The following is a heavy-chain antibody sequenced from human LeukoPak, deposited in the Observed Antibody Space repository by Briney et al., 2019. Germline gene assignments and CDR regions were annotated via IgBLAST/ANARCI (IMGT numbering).Heavy chain of an antibody. Sequence: SSETLSLTCTVSGGSISDSSYYWGWIRQPPGKGLEWIVTIYYSGSAYYSPSLKSRVTMFVATSKNQFSLKLSSVTAADTAVYYCARRGGYYGSGRTYWFDPWGLGTLVTVSS. V-gene: IGHV4-39*01. J-gene: IGHJ5*02. CDR1: GGSISDSSYY. CDR3: ARRGGYYGSGRTYWFDP. D-gene: IGHD3-10*01. CDR2: IYYSGSA.